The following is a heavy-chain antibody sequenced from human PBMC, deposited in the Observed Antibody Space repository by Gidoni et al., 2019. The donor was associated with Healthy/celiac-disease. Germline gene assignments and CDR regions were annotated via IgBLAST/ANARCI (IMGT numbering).Heavy chain of an antibody. Sequence: VQLVESGGGVVQPGRSLRLSCAASGFTFRSDGMHWVRQAPGKGLEWVAVISYDGSNKYYADSVKGRFTISRDNSKNTLYLQMNSLRAEDTAVYYCAKDLGSGWYFDLWGRGTLVTVSS. J-gene: IGHJ2*01. CDR1: GFTFRSDG. CDR2: ISYDGSNK. D-gene: IGHD2-15*01. V-gene: IGHV3-30*18. CDR3: AKDLGSGWYFDL.